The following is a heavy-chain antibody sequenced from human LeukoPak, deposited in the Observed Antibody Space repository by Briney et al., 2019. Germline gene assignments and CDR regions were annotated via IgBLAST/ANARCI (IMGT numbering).Heavy chain of an antibody. Sequence: GGSLRLSCAASGFTVSSNYMSWVRQAPGKGLEWVSVIYSGGSTYYADSVKGRFTISRDNSKNTLYLQMNSLRAEDTAVYYCAKVGPIFYGSGSGYWGQGTLVTVSS. CDR1: GFTVSSNY. CDR3: AKVGPIFYGSGSGY. V-gene: IGHV3-66*01. D-gene: IGHD3-10*01. CDR2: IYSGGST. J-gene: IGHJ4*02.